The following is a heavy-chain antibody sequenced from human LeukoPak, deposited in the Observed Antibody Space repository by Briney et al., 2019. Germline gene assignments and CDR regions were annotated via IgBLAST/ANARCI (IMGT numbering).Heavy chain of an antibody. V-gene: IGHV4-59*01. J-gene: IGHJ4*02. D-gene: IGHD4-11*01. CDR2: IYYSGST. CDR1: GGSISSYY. Sequence: PSETLSLTCTVSGGSISSYYWSWIRQPPGKGLEWIGYIYYSGSTNYNPSLKSRVTISVDTSKNQFSLKLSSVTAADTAVYYCARAYGNYGTANDYWGQGTLVTVSS. CDR3: ARAYGNYGTANDY.